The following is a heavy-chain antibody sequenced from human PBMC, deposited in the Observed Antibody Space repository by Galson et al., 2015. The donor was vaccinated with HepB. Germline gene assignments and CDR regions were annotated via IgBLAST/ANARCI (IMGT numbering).Heavy chain of an antibody. D-gene: IGHD3-10*02. CDR1: GYTFTRNG. J-gene: IGHJ3*02. V-gene: IGHV1-18*01. CDR2: ISTNSGNT. CDR3: ARDVRYAFEM. Sequence: SVKVSCKASGYTFTRNGISWVRQAPGQGLEWMGWISTNSGNTYYAQEFQDRLIMTTERSTSTAYMELRSLTSDDTAFCYYARDVRYAFEMWGQGAMVTVS.